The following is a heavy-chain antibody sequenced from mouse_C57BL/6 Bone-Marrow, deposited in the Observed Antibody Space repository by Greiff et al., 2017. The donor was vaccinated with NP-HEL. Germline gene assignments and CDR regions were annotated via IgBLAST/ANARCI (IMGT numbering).Heavy chain of an antibody. CDR3: ARDGIHYYGSSPAWFAY. J-gene: IGHJ3*01. Sequence: EVQLVESGGGLVKPGGSLKLSCAASGFTFSSYAMSWVRQTPEKRLEWVATISDGGSYTYYPDNVKGRFTISRDNAKNNLYLQMSHLKSEDTAMYYCARDGIHYYGSSPAWFAYWGQGTLVTVSA. D-gene: IGHD1-1*01. V-gene: IGHV5-4*01. CDR1: GFTFSSYA. CDR2: ISDGGSYT.